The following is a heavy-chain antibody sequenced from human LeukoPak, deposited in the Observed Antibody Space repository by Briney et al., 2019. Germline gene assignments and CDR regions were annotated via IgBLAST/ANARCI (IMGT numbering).Heavy chain of an antibody. CDR1: GYTFTSYG. D-gene: IGHD3-3*01. J-gene: IGHJ6*03. Sequence: ASVKVSCKASGYTFTSYGISWVRQAPGQGLEWMGWMNPNSGNTGYAQKFQGRVTITRNTSISTAYMELSSLRSEDTAVYYCARGRGRFLEWWRPRSYYYYYMDVWGKGTTVTVSS. V-gene: IGHV1-8*03. CDR3: ARGRGRFLEWWRPRSYYYYYMDV. CDR2: MNPNSGNT.